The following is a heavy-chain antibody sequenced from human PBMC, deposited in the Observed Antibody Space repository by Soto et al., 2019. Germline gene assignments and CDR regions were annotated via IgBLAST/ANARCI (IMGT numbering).Heavy chain of an antibody. CDR2: ISAHNGNT. V-gene: IGHV1-18*01. CDR1: GYDFTTYG. D-gene: IGHD1-1*01. Sequence: QVHLVQSGAEVKKPGASVKVSCKGSGYDFTTYGITWVRQAPGQGLGWMAWISAHNGNTDYAQKLQGRVTVTRDTTTSTAYMEVRSLRSDDTAMYYCARGRYGDYWGQGALVTVSS. J-gene: IGHJ4*02. CDR3: ARGRYGDY.